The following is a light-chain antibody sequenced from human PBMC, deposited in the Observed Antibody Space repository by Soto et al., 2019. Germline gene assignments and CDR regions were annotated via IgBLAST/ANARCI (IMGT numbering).Light chain of an antibody. Sequence: DIQMTQSPSTLSGSVGDRVTITCRASQTISILLAWYQKKPGKAPKLLIYKASTLKSGVPSRFSGSGSGTEFTLTISSLQPDDFAPYYCQHYNSYSEAFGQGTMV. CDR3: QHYNSYSEA. V-gene: IGKV1-5*03. CDR2: KAS. J-gene: IGKJ1*01. CDR1: QTISIL.